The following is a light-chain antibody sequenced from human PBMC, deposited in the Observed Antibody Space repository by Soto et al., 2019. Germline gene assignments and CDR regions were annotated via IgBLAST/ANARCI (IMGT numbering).Light chain of an antibody. CDR2: GTT. V-gene: IGLV1-40*01. CDR3: CSYAGSSLYV. J-gene: IGLJ1*01. CDR1: SSNIGAGYD. Sequence: QSVLTQPPSVSGAPGQRVTISCTGSSSNIGAGYDVHWYQQLPGTAPKLIIYGTTNRPSGVSNRFSGSKSGNTASLTISGLQAEDEADYYCCSYAGSSLYVFGTGTKVTVL.